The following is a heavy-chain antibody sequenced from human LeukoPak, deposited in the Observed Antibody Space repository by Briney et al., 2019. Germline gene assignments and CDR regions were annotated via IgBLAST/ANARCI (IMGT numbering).Heavy chain of an antibody. CDR2: IYRDGST. CDR1: GLTFSTSY. Sequence: GGSLRLSCAASGLTFSTSYMRWVRQAPGKGLEWVSSIYRDGSTYHADSVKGRLTISRDNSKNTLFLQMNSLRTEDTAVYYCAREYYYGSGSYYNWFDPWGQGTLVTVSS. V-gene: IGHV3-53*01. D-gene: IGHD3-10*01. CDR3: AREYYYGSGSYYNWFDP. J-gene: IGHJ5*02.